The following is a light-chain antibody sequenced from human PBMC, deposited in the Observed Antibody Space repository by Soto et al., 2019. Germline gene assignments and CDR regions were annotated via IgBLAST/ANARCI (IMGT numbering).Light chain of an antibody. CDR1: SSDVGGYNY. J-gene: IGLJ1*01. Sequence: QSALTQPRSVSGSPGQSVTISCTGISSDVGGYNYVSWYQQHPGKAPKLMIYDVSKRPSGVPDRFSGSKSGNTASLTISGLQAEDEADYYCCSYAGGNNVFGTGTKLTVL. V-gene: IGLV2-11*01. CDR2: DVS. CDR3: CSYAGGNNV.